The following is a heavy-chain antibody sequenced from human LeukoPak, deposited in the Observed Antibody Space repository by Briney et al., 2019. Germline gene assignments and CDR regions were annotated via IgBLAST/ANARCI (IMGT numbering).Heavy chain of an antibody. CDR3: ASEGAAATDY. D-gene: IGHD6-13*01. Sequence: GGSLRLSCAASGFTFSSYAMSWVRQAPGKGLEWVSSISSSSSYIYYADSVKGRFTISRDNAKNSLYLQMNSLRAEDTAVYYCASEGAAATDYWGQGTLVTVSS. CDR1: GFTFSSYA. CDR2: ISSSSSYI. J-gene: IGHJ4*02. V-gene: IGHV3-21*01.